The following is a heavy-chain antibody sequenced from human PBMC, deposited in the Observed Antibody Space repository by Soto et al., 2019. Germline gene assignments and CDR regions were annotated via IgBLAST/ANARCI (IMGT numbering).Heavy chain of an antibody. Sequence: EVQLLESGGGLVQPGGSLRLSCAASGFTFSSYAMSWVRQAPGKGLEWVSAISGSGGSTYYADSVKGRFTISRDNSKNTLYLQMSSLRAEDTAVYYCARRSSGGYFAYWGQGTLVTVSS. CDR1: GFTFSSYA. CDR2: ISGSGGST. V-gene: IGHV3-23*01. J-gene: IGHJ4*02. CDR3: ARRSSGGYFAY. D-gene: IGHD6-19*01.